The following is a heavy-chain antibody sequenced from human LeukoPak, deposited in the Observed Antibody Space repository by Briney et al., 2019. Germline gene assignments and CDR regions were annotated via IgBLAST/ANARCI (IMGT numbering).Heavy chain of an antibody. D-gene: IGHD3-10*01. CDR1: AHTFTNYY. V-gene: IGHV1-46*01. J-gene: IGHJ4*02. CDR3: ARDREYGSGSYYFDY. Sequence: ASVKVSCKASAHTFTNYYIHWVRQAPGQGLEWMGIINPSGGSGSYAQNFYGRVTLTRDTSTSTVYMEVSSLRSEDTAVYYCARDREYGSGSYYFDYWGQGTLVTVSS. CDR2: INPSGGSG.